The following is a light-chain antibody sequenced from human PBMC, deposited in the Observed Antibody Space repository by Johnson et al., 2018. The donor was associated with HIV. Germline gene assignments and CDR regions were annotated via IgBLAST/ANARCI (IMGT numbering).Light chain of an antibody. CDR3: GTWDSSLSAEV. Sequence: QSVLTQPPSVSAAPGQKVTISCSGSSSNIGNNYVSWNQQLPGTAPKLLIYENNKRPSGIPDRFSGSKSGTSATLGITGLQTGDEADYYCGTWDSSLSAEVFGTGTKVTVL. CDR1: SSNIGNNY. CDR2: ENN. V-gene: IGLV1-51*02. J-gene: IGLJ1*01.